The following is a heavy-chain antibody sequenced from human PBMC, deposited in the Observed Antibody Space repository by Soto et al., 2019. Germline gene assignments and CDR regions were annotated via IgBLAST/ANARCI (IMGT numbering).Heavy chain of an antibody. D-gene: IGHD5-12*01. Sequence: ASVKVSCKASGYTFTGYYMHWVRQAPGQGLEWMGWINPNSGGTNYAQKFQGWVTMTRDTSISTAYMELSRLRSDDTAVYYCARSSAPGAMVANFDYWGQGTLVTVSS. CDR2: INPNSGGT. V-gene: IGHV1-2*04. J-gene: IGHJ4*02. CDR1: GYTFTGYY. CDR3: ARSSAPGAMVANFDY.